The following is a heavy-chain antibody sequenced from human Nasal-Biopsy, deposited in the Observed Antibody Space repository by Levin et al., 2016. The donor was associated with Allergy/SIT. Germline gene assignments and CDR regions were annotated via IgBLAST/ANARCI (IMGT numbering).Heavy chain of an antibody. V-gene: IGHV3-30-3*01. CDR3: AREVGVTPTTYFGL. J-gene: IGHJ4*02. D-gene: IGHD1-26*01. CDR1: GFTFSMSV. CDR2: ISYDGARQ. Sequence: GESLKISCGASGFTFSMSVFHWVRQAPGKGPEWVALISYDGARQNYVDSVKGRFTISRDNSKSTLYLQMNSLTNEDTAIYYCAREVGVTPTTYFGLWGQGTQVTVSS.